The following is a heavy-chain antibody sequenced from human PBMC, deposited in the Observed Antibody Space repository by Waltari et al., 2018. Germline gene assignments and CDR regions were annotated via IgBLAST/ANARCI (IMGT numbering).Heavy chain of an antibody. CDR1: GFPFSSYG. J-gene: IGHJ3*02. V-gene: IGHV3-23*04. CDR3: AKSGRSPWAFDI. Sequence: EVQLVESGGGLVQPGGSLRLSCTASGFPFSSYGMTWVRQAPGKGLEWVSAIGGSTGSTNYAESVRGRFTISRDNSKNTLYLQMNSLRAEDTALYYCAKSGRSPWAFDIWGQGTMVTVSS. D-gene: IGHD3-10*01. CDR2: IGGSTGST.